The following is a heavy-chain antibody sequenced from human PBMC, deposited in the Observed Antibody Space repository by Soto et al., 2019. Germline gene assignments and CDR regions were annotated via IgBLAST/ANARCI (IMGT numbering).Heavy chain of an antibody. J-gene: IGHJ5*02. Sequence: QVQLVQSGAEVKKPGSSVKVSCKASGGTFSSYAISWVRQAPGQGLEWMGGIIPIFGTANYAQKFQGRVTITADESPSTAYMELSSLRSEDTAVYYCARLMGELSLPPNWFDPWGQGTLVTVSS. CDR2: IIPIFGTA. CDR3: ARLMGELSLPPNWFDP. CDR1: GGTFSSYA. D-gene: IGHD3-16*02. V-gene: IGHV1-69*01.